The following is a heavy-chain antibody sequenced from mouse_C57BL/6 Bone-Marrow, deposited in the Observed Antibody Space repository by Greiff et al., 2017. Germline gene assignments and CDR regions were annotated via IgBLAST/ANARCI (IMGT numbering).Heavy chain of an antibody. D-gene: IGHD2-2*01. Sequence: QVQLKQSGAELARPGASVKLSCKASGYTFTSYGISWVKQRTGQGLEWIGEIYPRSGNTYYNEKFKGKATLTADKSSSTAYMELRSLTSEDSAVYFCARPGVVTTGFAYWGQGTLVTVSA. CDR1: GYTFTSYG. CDR3: ARPGVVTTGFAY. V-gene: IGHV1-81*01. J-gene: IGHJ3*01. CDR2: IYPRSGNT.